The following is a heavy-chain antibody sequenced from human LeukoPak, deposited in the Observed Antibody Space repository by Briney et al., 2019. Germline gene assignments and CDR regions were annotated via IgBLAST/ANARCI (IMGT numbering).Heavy chain of an antibody. J-gene: IGHJ5*02. D-gene: IGHD6-19*01. Sequence: GASVKVSCKASGYTFNTYAMHWVRQAPGQGLGWMGWINSANGNTKYSQKFQGRVTITRDTSASTAYMELSSPISEDTAMYYCTRGRADIAVSGTWGQGTLVIVSS. CDR2: INSANGNT. CDR3: TRGRADIAVSGT. CDR1: GYTFNTYA. V-gene: IGHV1-3*01.